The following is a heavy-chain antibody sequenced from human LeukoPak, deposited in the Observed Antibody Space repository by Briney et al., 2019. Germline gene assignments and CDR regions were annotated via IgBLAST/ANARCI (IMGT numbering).Heavy chain of an antibody. CDR2: IYPSDSDI. CDR3: ARAGTSNYRFFDS. CDR1: GYSFTNYW. V-gene: IGHV5-51*01. Sequence: GESLKISCKASGYSFTNYWIGWVRQMPGKGLEWMGIIYPSDSDIRYNPSFQGQVTISADKSISTAYLKWSSLKASDTAVYYCARAGTSNYRFFDSWGQGTLVTASS. D-gene: IGHD4-11*01. J-gene: IGHJ4*02.